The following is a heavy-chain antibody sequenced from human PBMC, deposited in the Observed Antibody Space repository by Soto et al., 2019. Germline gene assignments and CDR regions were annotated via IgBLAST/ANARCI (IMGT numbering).Heavy chain of an antibody. J-gene: IGHJ4*01. D-gene: IGHD4-4*01. CDR1: GGSISSSSYY. V-gene: IGHV4-39*02. CDR2: IYYDGST. CDR3: ARDGHNNFPIDF. Sequence: QLQLQESGPGLVKPSETLSLTCTVSGGSISSSSYYWVWIRQSPGKGLEWIGSIYYDGSTYYKPSLKSQVTISVDTSKNQFSLKVSSATAADTAVYYCARDGHNNFPIDFWGHGTLVTVSS.